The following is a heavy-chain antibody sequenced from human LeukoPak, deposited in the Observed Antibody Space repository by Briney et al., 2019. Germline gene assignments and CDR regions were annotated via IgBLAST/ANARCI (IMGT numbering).Heavy chain of an antibody. V-gene: IGHV4-39*07. J-gene: IGHJ5*02. CDR3: ARRSSTNNWFDP. CDR2: IYYSGST. CDR1: GGSISSSSYY. Sequence: SETLSLTCTVSGGSISSSSYYWGWIRQPPGKGLEWIGSIYYSGSTYYNPSLKSRVTISVDTSKNQFSLKQSSVTAADTAVYYCARRSSTNNWFDPWGQGTLVTVSS. D-gene: IGHD2-2*01.